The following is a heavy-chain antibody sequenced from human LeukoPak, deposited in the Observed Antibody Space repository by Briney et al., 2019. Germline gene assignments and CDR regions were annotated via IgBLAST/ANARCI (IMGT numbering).Heavy chain of an antibody. CDR1: GGTFSSYA. Sequence: ASVKVSCKASGGTFSSYAISWVRQAPGQGLEWMGGIIPIFGTANYAQKFQGRVTITADESTSTAYMELSSLRSEDTAVYYCASRRASGYDRFNYYFDYWGQGTLVTVSS. D-gene: IGHD5-12*01. V-gene: IGHV1-69*13. J-gene: IGHJ4*02. CDR2: IIPIFGTA. CDR3: ASRRASGYDRFNYYFDY.